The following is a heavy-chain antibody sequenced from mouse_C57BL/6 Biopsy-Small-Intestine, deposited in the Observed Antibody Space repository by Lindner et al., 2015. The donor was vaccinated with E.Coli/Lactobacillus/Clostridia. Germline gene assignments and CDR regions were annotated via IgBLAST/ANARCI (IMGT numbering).Heavy chain of an antibody. CDR3: ARGQGVRSAVFQT. CDR2: INPNNNAK. D-gene: IGHD3-2*02. Sequence: SVKVSCKASGFTFTDYYLHWLRQAPGQGLEWLGMINPNNNAKDYAQKFQGRLTVISDTSTSTLYMELTSLKSDDTAVYYCARGQGVRSAVFQTWGQGSLVSVS. J-gene: IGHJ3*01. V-gene: IGHV1-19*01. CDR1: GFTFTDYY.